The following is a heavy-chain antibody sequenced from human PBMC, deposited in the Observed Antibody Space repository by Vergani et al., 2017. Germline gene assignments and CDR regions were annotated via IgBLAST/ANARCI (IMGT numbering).Heavy chain of an antibody. V-gene: IGHV3-11*01. Sequence: QVQLVESGGGLVKPGGSLRLSCAASGFTFSDYYMSWIRQAPGKGLEWVSYISSSGSTIYYADSVKGRFTISRDNAKNSLYLQMNSQRAEDTAVYYCARDPRFLEWFRYTPDYFDYWGQGTLVTVSS. CDR1: GFTFSDYY. CDR3: ARDPRFLEWFRYTPDYFDY. CDR2: ISSSGSTI. D-gene: IGHD3-3*01. J-gene: IGHJ4*02.